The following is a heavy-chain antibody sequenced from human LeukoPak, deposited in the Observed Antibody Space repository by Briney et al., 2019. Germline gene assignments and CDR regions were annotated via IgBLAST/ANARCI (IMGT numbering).Heavy chain of an antibody. D-gene: IGHD2-15*01. CDR2: ISYDRSNK. CDR1: GFTFSSYG. CDR3: ARPDCSGGSCYWVWLDY. J-gene: IGHJ4*02. V-gene: IGHV3-30*03. Sequence: PGGSLRLSCAASGFTFSSYGMHWVRQAPGKGLEWVAVISYDRSNKYYADSVKGRFTISRDNSKNTLYLQMNSLRAEDTAVYYCARPDCSGGSCYWVWLDYWGQGTLVTVSS.